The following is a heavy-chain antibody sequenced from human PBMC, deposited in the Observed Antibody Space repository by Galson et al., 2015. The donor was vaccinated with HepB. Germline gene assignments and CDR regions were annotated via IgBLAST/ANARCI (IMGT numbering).Heavy chain of an antibody. CDR2: ISYDGSNQ. D-gene: IGHD2-15*01. Sequence: SLRLSCAASGFTVSSSARHWGRQAPGKGLEGVAVISYDGSNQYYADSVKGRFTIARDDSKNTLYLQMNSLRADDTAVYYCARDSWGTGYCSGGSCSSEFDHWRPGTLVRASS. V-gene: IGHV3-30*04. J-gene: IGHJ4*02. CDR1: GFTVSSSA. CDR3: ARDSWGTGYCSGGSCSSEFDH.